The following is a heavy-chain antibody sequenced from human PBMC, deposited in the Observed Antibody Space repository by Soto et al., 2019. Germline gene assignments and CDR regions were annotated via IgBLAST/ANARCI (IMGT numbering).Heavy chain of an antibody. CDR3: AMRISSGWYNY. D-gene: IGHD6-19*01. CDR2: IYSGGST. J-gene: IGHJ4*02. V-gene: IGHV3-53*04. CDR1: GFTVSSNY. Sequence: EVQLVESGGGLVQPGGSLRLSCAASGFTVSSNYMSWVRQAPGKGLEWVSVIYSGGSTYYADSVKGRFTISRHNSKNMLYLQMNSLRAEDTAVYYCAMRISSGWYNYWGQGTLVTVSS.